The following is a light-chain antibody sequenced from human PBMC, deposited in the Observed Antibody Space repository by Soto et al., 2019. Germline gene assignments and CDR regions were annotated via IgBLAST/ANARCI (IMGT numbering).Light chain of an antibody. Sequence: DVQMTQSPSSLSASVGDRVTITCRASQNINSCLSWYQQKPGKAPKLLIYGASNLQSGVPSRFTGSESGTDFILTISSLQPEDFATYYCQQIYVAPVTFGQGTKVEIK. CDR1: QNINSC. V-gene: IGKV1-39*01. CDR2: GAS. J-gene: IGKJ1*01. CDR3: QQIYVAPVT.